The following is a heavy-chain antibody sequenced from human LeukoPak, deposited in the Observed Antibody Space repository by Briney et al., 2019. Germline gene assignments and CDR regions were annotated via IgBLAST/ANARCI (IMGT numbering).Heavy chain of an antibody. V-gene: IGHV3-21*01. D-gene: IGHD4-17*01. CDR1: GFTFSSYS. J-gene: IGHJ4*02. CDR3: ARDQGDDYGDYAPDY. CDR2: ISSSSSYI. Sequence: GGSLRLSCAASGFTFSSYSMNWVRQAPGKGLEWVASISSSSSYIYYADSVKGRSTISRDNAKNSLYLQMNSLRAEDTAVYYCARDQGDDYGDYAPDYWGQGTLVTVSS.